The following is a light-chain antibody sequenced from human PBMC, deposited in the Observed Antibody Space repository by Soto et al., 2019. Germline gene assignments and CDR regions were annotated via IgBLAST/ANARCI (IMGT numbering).Light chain of an antibody. Sequence: QSVLTQPASVSGSPGQSITISCTGASSDVGGYNLVTWYQHHPGKAPKLIIYEVTKRPSGVSGRISASKSGSTASLTISGLQVEDEADYYCCAYAGSGTGVFGGGTKLTVL. CDR1: SSDVGGYNL. J-gene: IGLJ3*02. CDR2: EVT. V-gene: IGLV2-23*02. CDR3: CAYAGSGTGV.